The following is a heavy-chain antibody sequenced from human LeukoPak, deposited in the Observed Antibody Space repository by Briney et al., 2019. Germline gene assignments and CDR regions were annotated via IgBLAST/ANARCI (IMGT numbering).Heavy chain of an antibody. V-gene: IGHV3-23*01. CDR1: GFSLSTYA. J-gene: IGHJ6*03. CDR2: ISGSGDKT. Sequence: GSLRLSCAASGFSLSTYALSWVRQAPGGGLGWVAEISGSGDKTYHADSVKGRFTISKDNSENRLSLQMDSLRAEDTAVYFCAKDTTAWWYHRAYMNVWGKGTTVTVSS. D-gene: IGHD2-15*01. CDR3: AKDTTAWWYHRAYMNV.